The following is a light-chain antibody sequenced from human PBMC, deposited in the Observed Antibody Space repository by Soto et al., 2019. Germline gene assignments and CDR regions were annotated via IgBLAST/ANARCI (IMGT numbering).Light chain of an antibody. V-gene: IGKV3-15*01. CDR3: QQHNNWPWT. J-gene: IGKJ1*01. CDR2: GAS. Sequence: DIVLTQSPATLSVSPGERATVSCRASQSVSTKLAWYQQKPGQAPRLLIFGASARATGIPARFSGSGSGTDFTLTISSLQSEDFAVYYCQQHNNWPWTFGQGTKVDIK. CDR1: QSVSTK.